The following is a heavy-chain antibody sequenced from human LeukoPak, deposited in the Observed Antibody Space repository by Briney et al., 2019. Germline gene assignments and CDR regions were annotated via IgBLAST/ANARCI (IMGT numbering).Heavy chain of an antibody. Sequence: NSSETLSFTCTVSGGSISSYYWSWIRQPPGKGLEWIGYIYYSGSTNYNPSLKSRVTISVDTSKNQFSLKLSSVTAADTAVYYCARGSGSYYDSGYFQHWGQGTLVTVSS. CDR3: ARGSGSYYDSGYFQH. V-gene: IGHV4-59*01. CDR2: IYYSGST. D-gene: IGHD1-26*01. CDR1: GGSISSYY. J-gene: IGHJ1*01.